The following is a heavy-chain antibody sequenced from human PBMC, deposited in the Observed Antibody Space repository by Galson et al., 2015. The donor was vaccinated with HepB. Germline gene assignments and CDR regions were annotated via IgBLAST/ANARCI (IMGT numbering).Heavy chain of an antibody. CDR2: ISAYNGNT. D-gene: IGHD2-15*01. Sequence: SVKVSCKASGYTFTSYGISWVRQAPGQGLEWMGWISAYNGNTNYAQKLQGRVTMTTDTSTSTAYMELRSLRSDDTAVYYCAREGYGSGGSCYGPGAFDYYYGMDVWGQGTTVTVSS. CDR3: AREGYGSGGSCYGPGAFDYYYGMDV. CDR1: GYTFTSYG. J-gene: IGHJ6*02. V-gene: IGHV1-18*04.